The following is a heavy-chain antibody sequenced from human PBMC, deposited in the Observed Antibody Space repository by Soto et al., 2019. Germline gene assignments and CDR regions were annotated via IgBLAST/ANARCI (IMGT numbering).Heavy chain of an antibody. CDR1: GGSINNFY. J-gene: IGHJ5*02. CDR3: ARGYGGDYFWFDL. Sequence: PSETLSLTCTISGGSINNFYWTWIRQPPGEGLEWIANIYYSGSTNYSPSLESRVTISVDTSKNQFSLKLTSVTAADTAVYYCARGYGGDYFWFDLWGQGTQVTV. D-gene: IGHD2-21*02. CDR2: IYYSGST. V-gene: IGHV4-59*01.